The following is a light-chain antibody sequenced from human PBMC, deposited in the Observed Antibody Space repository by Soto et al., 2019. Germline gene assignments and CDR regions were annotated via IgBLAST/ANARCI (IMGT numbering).Light chain of an antibody. J-gene: IGKJ1*01. Sequence: EIVLTQSPGTLSLSPGERATLSCRASQSVSSSYLAWYQQKPGQAPRLLIYGALSRATGIPDRFSGSGSGTDFTLNISRLEHEDFAVYCCQQYGSSPWTFGQGTKVEIK. CDR3: QQYGSSPWT. CDR1: QSVSSSY. V-gene: IGKV3-20*01. CDR2: GAL.